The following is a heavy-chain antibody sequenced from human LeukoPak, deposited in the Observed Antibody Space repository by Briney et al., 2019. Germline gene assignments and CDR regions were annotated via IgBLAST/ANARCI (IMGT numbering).Heavy chain of an antibody. Sequence: ASVKVSCKASGYTFTSYGISWVRQAPGQGLEWMGWISAYNGNTSYAQKLQGRVTMTTDTSTSTAYMELRSLRSDDTAVYYCAREWDSGYCSGGSCCNDYWGQGTLVTVSS. J-gene: IGHJ4*02. D-gene: IGHD2-15*01. CDR1: GYTFTSYG. CDR2: ISAYNGNT. CDR3: AREWDSGYCSGGSCCNDY. V-gene: IGHV1-18*01.